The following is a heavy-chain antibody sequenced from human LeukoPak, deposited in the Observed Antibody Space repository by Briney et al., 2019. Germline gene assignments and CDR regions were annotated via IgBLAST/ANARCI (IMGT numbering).Heavy chain of an antibody. D-gene: IGHD1-1*01. V-gene: IGHV3-30*18. CDR3: AKDQADDGDYFDY. CDR2: IGFDGTNK. Sequence: PGRSLRLSCAASGFTFNTYGMHWVRQAPGKGLEWVAVIGFDGTNKFYAESMEGRFTISRDNSRNTLYLQLNSLRPEDTAVYYCAKDQADDGDYFDYWGQGTLVTVSS. CDR1: GFTFNTYG. J-gene: IGHJ4*02.